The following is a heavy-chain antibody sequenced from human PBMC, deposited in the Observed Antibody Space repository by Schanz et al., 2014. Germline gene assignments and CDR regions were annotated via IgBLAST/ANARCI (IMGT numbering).Heavy chain of an antibody. V-gene: IGHV1-2*06. CDR1: GYSFSAYY. Sequence: QVQLVQSGAELKNPGASVKVSCKASGYSFSAYYIHWMRQALGQGLEWLGRFTHISQKFQGRVTMTRDTSSTTAYMELNSLRSDDTAVYYCVRELSGGTFDYWGQGALVTVS. CDR2: FT. D-gene: IGHD1-1*01. J-gene: IGHJ4*02. CDR3: VRELSGGTFDY.